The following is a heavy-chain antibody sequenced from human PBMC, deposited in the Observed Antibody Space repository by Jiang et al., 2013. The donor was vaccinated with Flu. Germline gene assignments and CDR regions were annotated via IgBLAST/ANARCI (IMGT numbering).Heavy chain of an antibody. D-gene: IGHD2/OR15-2a*01. CDR2: IYYSGST. CDR3: ARGGLSPFDY. Sequence: GPGLVKPSETLSLSCTVSGGSVTSQYWSWIRQTPGKGLEWIGYIYYSGSTDYNPSLKSRVTMSVDTSKNQFSLKLSSVTAADTAVYYCARGGLSPFDYWGQGTLVTVSS. CDR1: GGSVTSQY. V-gene: IGHV4-59*02. J-gene: IGHJ4*02.